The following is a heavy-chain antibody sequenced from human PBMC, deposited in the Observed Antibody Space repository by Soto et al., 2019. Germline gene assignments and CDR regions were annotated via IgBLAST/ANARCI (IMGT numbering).Heavy chain of an antibody. CDR1: GFTFSSYG. Sequence: SMRLSCAASGFTFSSYGMHWVRQAPGKGLEWVAVISYDGSNKYYADSVKGRFTISRDNSKNTLYLQMNSLRAEDTAVYYCAKDGPNYDSIWGSYRYDYWGQGTLVTVSS. V-gene: IGHV3-30*18. CDR2: ISYDGSNK. CDR3: AKDGPNYDSIWGSYRYDY. D-gene: IGHD3-16*02. J-gene: IGHJ4*02.